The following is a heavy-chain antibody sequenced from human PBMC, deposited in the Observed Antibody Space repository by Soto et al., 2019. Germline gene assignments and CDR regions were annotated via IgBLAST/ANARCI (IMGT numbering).Heavy chain of an antibody. CDR2: IYYSGST. CDR3: ARVEASIAARGHEIDY. Sequence: QVQLQESGPGLVKPSQTLSLTCTVSGGSISSGGYYWSWIRQHPGKVLEWIGYIYYSGSTYYNPSLKSRVTISVDTSKNQFYLKLSSVTAADTAVYYCARVEASIAARGHEIDYWGQGTLVTVSS. J-gene: IGHJ4*02. V-gene: IGHV4-31*03. CDR1: GGSISSGGYY. D-gene: IGHD6-6*01.